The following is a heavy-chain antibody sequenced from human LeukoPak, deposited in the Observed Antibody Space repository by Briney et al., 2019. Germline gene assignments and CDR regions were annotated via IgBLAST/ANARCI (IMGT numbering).Heavy chain of an antibody. CDR1: GFAFSGYW. CDR2: IKSDGSTT. D-gene: IGHD5-18*01. J-gene: IGHJ4*02. V-gene: IGHV3-74*01. CDR3: ARVVDTHFDY. Sequence: VGSLRLSCAASGFAFSGYWMHCVRQAPGKGLMWVSRIKSDGSTTTYADSVKGRFTISRDNAKNTLYLQMNSLRAEDTAVYYCARVVDTHFDYWGQGTLVTVSS.